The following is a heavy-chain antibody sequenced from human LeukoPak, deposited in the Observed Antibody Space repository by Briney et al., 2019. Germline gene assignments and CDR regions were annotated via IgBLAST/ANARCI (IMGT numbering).Heavy chain of an antibody. Sequence: TGGSLRLSCAASGSTFSSYWMSWVRQAPGKGLEWVANIKQDGSEKYYVDSVKGRFTISRDNAKNSLYLQMNSLRAEDTAVYYCARAPAVAGTIAEYFQHWGQGALVTVSS. CDR3: ARAPAVAGTIAEYFQH. CDR1: GSTFSSYW. J-gene: IGHJ1*01. CDR2: IKQDGSEK. V-gene: IGHV3-7*01. D-gene: IGHD6-19*01.